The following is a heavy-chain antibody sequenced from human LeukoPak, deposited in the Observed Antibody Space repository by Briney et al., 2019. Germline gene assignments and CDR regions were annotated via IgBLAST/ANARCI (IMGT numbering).Heavy chain of an antibody. CDR3: ATSGSSSDAFDI. D-gene: IGHD1-26*01. Sequence: SQTLSLICTVSGGSISSGGYYWSWIRQPPGKGLEWIGYIYHSGSTYYNPSLKSRVTISVDRSKNQFSLKLSSVTAADTAVYYCATSGSSSDAFDIWGQGTMVTVSS. V-gene: IGHV4-30-2*01. J-gene: IGHJ3*02. CDR1: GGSISSGGYY. CDR2: IYHSGST.